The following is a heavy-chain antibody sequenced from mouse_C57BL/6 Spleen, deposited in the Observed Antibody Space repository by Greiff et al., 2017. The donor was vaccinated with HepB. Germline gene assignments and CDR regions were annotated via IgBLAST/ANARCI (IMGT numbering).Heavy chain of an antibody. J-gene: IGHJ2*01. V-gene: IGHV1-64*01. CDR2: IHPNSGST. CDR3: ARPYDYDPLFDD. D-gene: IGHD2-4*01. Sequence: VQLQQPGAELVKPGASVKLSCKASGYTFTSYWMHWVKQRPGQGLEWIGMIHPNSGSTNYNEKFKSKATLTVDKSSSTAYMQLSSLTSEDSAVYYCARPYDYDPLFDDWGQGTTLTVSS. CDR1: GYTFTSYW.